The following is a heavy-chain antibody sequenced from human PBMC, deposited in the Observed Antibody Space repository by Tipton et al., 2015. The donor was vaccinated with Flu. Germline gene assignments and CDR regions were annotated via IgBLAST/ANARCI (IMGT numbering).Heavy chain of an antibody. J-gene: IGHJ4*02. Sequence: GSLRLSCAASGITFSSYWISWVRQAPGKGLEWVANINQDGSAKYYVDSVKGRFTISRDNAMNTLYLQMNSLRDEDTAVYHCARALGGIYSYWGQGTLVTVSS. V-gene: IGHV3-7*01. CDR2: INQDGSAK. D-gene: IGHD1-26*01. CDR3: ARALGGIYSY. CDR1: GITFSSYW.